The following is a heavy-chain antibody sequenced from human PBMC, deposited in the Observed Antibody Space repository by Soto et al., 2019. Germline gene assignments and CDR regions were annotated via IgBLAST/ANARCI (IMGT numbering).Heavy chain of an antibody. CDR3: ARWVTTGGLDV. Sequence: QVQLVESGGGVVQPGKSLRLSCVGSGFTFRSYVAHWVRQAPGKGLEWVALTSYDGSNNFYGDSVKGRFTSSRDNSRNTVELQMDSLRLEDTALYYCARWVTTGGLDVWGQGTLVSVSS. CDR2: TSYDGSNN. J-gene: IGHJ4*02. CDR1: GFTFRSYV. D-gene: IGHD2-21*02. V-gene: IGHV3-33*05.